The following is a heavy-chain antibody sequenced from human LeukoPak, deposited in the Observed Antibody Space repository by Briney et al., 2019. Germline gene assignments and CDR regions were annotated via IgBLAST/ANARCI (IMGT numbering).Heavy chain of an antibody. CDR1: GFTFSSYS. Sequence: GGSLRLSCAASGFTFSSYSMNWVRQAPGKGLEWVSSSSSSSSYIYYADSVKGRFTISRDSSKNTLYLQMNSLRAEDTAVYYCAKGRTSAYYYMDVWGKGTTVTVSS. D-gene: IGHD1-7*01. CDR3: AKGRTSAYYYMDV. CDR2: SSSSSSYI. J-gene: IGHJ6*03. V-gene: IGHV3-21*04.